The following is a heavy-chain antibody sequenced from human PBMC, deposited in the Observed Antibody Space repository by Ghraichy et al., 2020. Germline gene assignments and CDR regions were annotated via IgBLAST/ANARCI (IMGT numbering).Heavy chain of an antibody. CDR1: GFTFGSSW. V-gene: IGHV3-74*01. J-gene: IGHJ4*02. D-gene: IGHD3-22*01. CDR3: VRSNGYLDY. Sequence: GGSLRLSCAASGFTFGSSWMHWVRQAPGEGLVWVSHISSDERTTNYADSVKGRFTISRDNAKNTLYLQMNSLRAEDTALYYCVRSNGYLDYWGQGTLVTVSS. CDR2: ISSDERTT.